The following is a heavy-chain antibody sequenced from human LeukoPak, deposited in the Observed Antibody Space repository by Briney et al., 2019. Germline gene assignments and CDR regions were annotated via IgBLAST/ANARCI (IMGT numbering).Heavy chain of an antibody. CDR1: GFYFRTYW. D-gene: IGHD2-2*01. CDR3: AFHGAYQLPPH. V-gene: IGHV3-7*01. CDR2: IKEDGSEK. Sequence: QAGGSLRLSCAASGFYFRTYWMTWVRQAPEKGLEWVANIKEDGSEKYYVDSVKGRFTISRDNSKNTLYLQMNSLRAEDTAVYYCAFHGAYQLPPHWGQGTLVTVSS. J-gene: IGHJ4*02.